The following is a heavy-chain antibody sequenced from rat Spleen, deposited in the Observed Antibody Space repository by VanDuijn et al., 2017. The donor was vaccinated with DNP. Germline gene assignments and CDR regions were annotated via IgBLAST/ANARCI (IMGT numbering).Heavy chain of an antibody. Sequence: EVKLVESGGGLVQPGSSLKLSCAASGFNFNDYWMGWVRQAPGKGLEWIGQINKDSSKINYNPSLKEKITISRDNAQNTLYLQMSKLGSEDTAIYYCAKGPNYGGWSDYFDYWGQGVMVTVSS. J-gene: IGHJ2*01. CDR2: INKDSSKI. V-gene: IGHV4-2*01. D-gene: IGHD1-11*01. CDR3: AKGPNYGGWSDYFDY. CDR1: GFNFNDYW.